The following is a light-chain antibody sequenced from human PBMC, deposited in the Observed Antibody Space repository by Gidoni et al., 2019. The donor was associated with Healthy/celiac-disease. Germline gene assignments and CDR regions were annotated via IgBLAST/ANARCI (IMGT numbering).Light chain of an antibody. CDR2: AAS. Sequence: DIQMPQSPSSLSASVGDRVTITCRASQSISSYLNWYQQKPGKAPKLLIYAASSLQSGVPSRFSGSGSGTDFTLTISSLQPEDFATYYCQQSYSTPPLTFXGXTKVEIK. CDR1: QSISSY. V-gene: IGKV1-39*01. CDR3: QQSYSTPPLT. J-gene: IGKJ4*01.